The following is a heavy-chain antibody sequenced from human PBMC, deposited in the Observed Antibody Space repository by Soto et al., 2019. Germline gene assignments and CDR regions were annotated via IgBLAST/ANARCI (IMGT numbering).Heavy chain of an antibody. CDR1: GFTFRNFA. CDR3: ARAAREKATTPQGY. D-gene: IGHD1-1*01. V-gene: IGHV3-21*06. J-gene: IGHJ4*01. Sequence: GGSLRLSCAVPGFTFRNFAMNWVRQAPGKGLEWVSSISSTVGSIYYAESLKGRFTVSRDNAQNFLYLQMNGLRVEDTAVYYCARAAREKATTPQGYWGKGIRVTVSS. CDR2: ISSTVGSI.